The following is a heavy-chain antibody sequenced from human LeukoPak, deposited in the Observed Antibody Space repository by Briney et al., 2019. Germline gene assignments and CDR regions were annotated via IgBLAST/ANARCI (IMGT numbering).Heavy chain of an antibody. J-gene: IGHJ4*01. D-gene: IGHD1-26*01. CDR3: AKVGETVLYYFDY. CDR1: GFTFSSYG. CDR2: IWYGGSNK. Sequence: GGSLRLSCAASGFTFSSYGMHWVRQAPGKGLEWVAVIWYGGSNKYYADSVKGRFTISRDNSKNTLYLQMNSLRAEDTAVYYCAKVGETVLYYFDYWGQGTLVTVSS. V-gene: IGHV3-33*06.